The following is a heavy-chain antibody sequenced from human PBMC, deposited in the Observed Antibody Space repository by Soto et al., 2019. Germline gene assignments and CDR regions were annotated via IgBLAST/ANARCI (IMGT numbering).Heavy chain of an antibody. V-gene: IGHV3-48*02. CDR1: GFSFSNYN. CDR3: ARDFGHGYYLDY. CDR2: ITDSSDTV. D-gene: IGHD3-3*01. Sequence: PGGSLRLSCVASGFSFSNYNMNWVRQAPGKGLEWVSYITDSSDTVLYADSVRGRFTISRDNAESSLYLQMNSLRDEDTAVYFCARDFGHGYYLDYWGRGTLVTVSS. J-gene: IGHJ4*02.